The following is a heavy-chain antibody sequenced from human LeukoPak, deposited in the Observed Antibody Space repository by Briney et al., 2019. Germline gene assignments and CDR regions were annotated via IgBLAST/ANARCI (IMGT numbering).Heavy chain of an antibody. CDR3: ARVKAAADYAFDI. CDR2: IYYSGST. Sequence: SETLSLTCTVSGGSISSYYWSWIRQPPGKGLEWIGYIYYSGSTNYNPSLKSRVTISVDTSKNQFSLKLSSVTAADTAVYYCARVKAAADYAFDIWGQGTMVTVSS. J-gene: IGHJ3*02. CDR1: GGSISSYY. V-gene: IGHV4-59*01. D-gene: IGHD6-13*01.